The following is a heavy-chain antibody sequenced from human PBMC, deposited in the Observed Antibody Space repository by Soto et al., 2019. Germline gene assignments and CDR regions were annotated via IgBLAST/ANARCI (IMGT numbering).Heavy chain of an antibody. Sequence: GGSLRLSCAASGFTFSSYGMHWVRQSPGKGLEWVAVIWYDGSNKYYADSVKGRFTISRDNSKNTLYLQMNSLRAEDTAVYYCARGEAKVGCCSGGSCYSSAFDIWGQGTMVTVSS. CDR1: GFTFSSYG. V-gene: IGHV3-33*01. CDR2: IWYDGSNK. J-gene: IGHJ3*02. D-gene: IGHD2-15*01. CDR3: ARGEAKVGCCSGGSCYSSAFDI.